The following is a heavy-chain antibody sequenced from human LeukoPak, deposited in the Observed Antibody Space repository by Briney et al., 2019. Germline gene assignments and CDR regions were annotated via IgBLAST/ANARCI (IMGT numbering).Heavy chain of an antibody. V-gene: IGHV4-34*01. CDR1: GGSISGYY. D-gene: IGHD2-2*01. J-gene: IGHJ3*02. Sequence: PSETLSLTCTVSGGSISGYYWSWIRQPPGKGLEWIGEINHSGSTNYNPSLKNRVTISVDTSKNQFSLKLSSVTAADTAVYYCARVVQGFDDFEIWGQGTMVTVSS. CDR3: ARVVQGFDDFEI. CDR2: INHSGST.